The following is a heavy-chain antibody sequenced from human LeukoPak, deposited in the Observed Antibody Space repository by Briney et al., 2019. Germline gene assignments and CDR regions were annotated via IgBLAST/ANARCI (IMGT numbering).Heavy chain of an antibody. CDR3: ARGGPLRVFVVVPSAIRGLGWFDP. J-gene: IGHJ5*02. Sequence: PSETLSLTCAVYGGSFSGYYWSWIRQPPGKGLEWSGEINHSGSTNYNPSLKSRVTISVDTSKNQFSLKLSSVTAADTAVYYCARGGPLRVFVVVPSAIRGLGWFDPWGQRTLVTVSS. D-gene: IGHD2-2*02. CDR1: GGSFSGYY. V-gene: IGHV4-34*01. CDR2: INHSGST.